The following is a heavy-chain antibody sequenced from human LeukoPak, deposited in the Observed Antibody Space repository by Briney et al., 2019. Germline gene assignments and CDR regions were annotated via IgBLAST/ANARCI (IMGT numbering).Heavy chain of an antibody. D-gene: IGHD3-3*01. J-gene: IGHJ5*02. CDR1: GGSISSSNW. CDR3: ARVYYDFWSGYYKGNWFDP. V-gene: IGHV4-4*02. Sequence: SETLSLTCAVSGGSISSSNWWSWVRQPPGKGLEWIGEIYHSGSTNYNPSLKSRVTISVDKSKNQFSLKLSSVTAADTAVYYCARVYYDFWSGYYKGNWFDPWGQGTLVTVSS. CDR2: IYHSGST.